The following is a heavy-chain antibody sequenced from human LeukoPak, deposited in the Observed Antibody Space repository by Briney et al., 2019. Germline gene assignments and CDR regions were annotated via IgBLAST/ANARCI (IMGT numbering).Heavy chain of an antibody. V-gene: IGHV1-18*01. Sequence: ASVKVSCKASGYTFTSYGISWARQAPGQGLEWMGWISAYNGNTNYAQKLQGRVTMTTDTSTSTAYMELRSLRSDDTAVYYCARGIVSSWYVGDWFDPWGQGTLVTVSS. CDR3: ARGIVSSWYVGDWFDP. CDR1: GYTFTSYG. CDR2: ISAYNGNT. J-gene: IGHJ5*02. D-gene: IGHD6-13*01.